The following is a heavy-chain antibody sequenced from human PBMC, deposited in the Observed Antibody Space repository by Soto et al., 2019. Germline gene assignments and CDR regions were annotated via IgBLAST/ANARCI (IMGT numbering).Heavy chain of an antibody. Sequence: EGSLRLSCVASGFSFSTYSMNWVRQAPGKGLEWVSSISSSSTYIFYADSVKGRFTISRDNAENSLYLQMHSLRAEDTAVYYCAREVAGSYGKDYWGQGTLVTVSS. CDR3: AREVAGSYGKDY. J-gene: IGHJ4*02. D-gene: IGHD6-19*01. CDR2: ISSSSTYI. CDR1: GFSFSTYS. V-gene: IGHV3-21*01.